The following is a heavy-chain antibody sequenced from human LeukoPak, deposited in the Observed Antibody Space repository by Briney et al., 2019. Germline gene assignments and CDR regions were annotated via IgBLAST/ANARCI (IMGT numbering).Heavy chain of an antibody. D-gene: IGHD6-19*01. CDR2: LGVSVSGYGGST. Sequence: GGSLRLSCAASGFAFSRYAMSWVRQAPGKGLEWVSALGVSVSGYGGSTYYADSVKGRFTISRDNSKNTLYLQMNSLRAEDTAVYYCAKDPVAGLNFDYWGQGTLVTVSS. CDR3: AKDPVAGLNFDY. J-gene: IGHJ4*02. CDR1: GFAFSRYA. V-gene: IGHV3-23*01.